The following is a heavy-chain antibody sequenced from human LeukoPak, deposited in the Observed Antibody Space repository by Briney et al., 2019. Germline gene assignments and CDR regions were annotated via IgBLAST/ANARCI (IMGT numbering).Heavy chain of an antibody. CDR1: GFTFSNYA. J-gene: IGHJ1*01. CDR3: ARDLDDYNGLPPFFQH. Sequence: GRSLRLSCAASGFTFSNYAMSWVRQAPGKGLEWVSTISGGGTPTYSADSVKGRFTISRDNSKNTLYLQMNRLRAEDTAVYYCARDLDDYNGLPPFFQHWGQGTLVTVSS. D-gene: IGHD5-24*01. CDR2: ISGGGTPT. V-gene: IGHV3-23*01.